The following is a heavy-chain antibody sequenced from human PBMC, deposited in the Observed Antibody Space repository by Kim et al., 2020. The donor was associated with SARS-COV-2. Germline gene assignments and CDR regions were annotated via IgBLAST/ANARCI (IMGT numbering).Heavy chain of an antibody. Sequence: SETLSLTCTVSGGSISSGGYYWSWIRQHPGKGLEWIGYIYYSGSTYYNPSLKSRVTISVDTSKNQFSLKLSSVTAADTAVYYCARAGAYYYGSIGVDPWGQGTLVTVSS. CDR1: GGSISSGGYY. D-gene: IGHD3-10*01. J-gene: IGHJ5*02. CDR2: IYYSGST. V-gene: IGHV4-31*03. CDR3: ARAGAYYYGSIGVDP.